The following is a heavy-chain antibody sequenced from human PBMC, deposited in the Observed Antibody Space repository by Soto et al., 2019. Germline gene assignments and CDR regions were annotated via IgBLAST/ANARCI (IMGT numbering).Heavy chain of an antibody. J-gene: IGHJ4*02. CDR2: IYWDDDK. CDR1: GFSLSTSGVG. V-gene: IGHV2-5*02. Sequence: QITLKESGPTLVKPTQTLTLTCTFSGFSLSTSGVGVGWIRQPPGKALEWLALIYWDDDKRYSPSLKSRLTNTKDPPKNQVVLTMTNMDPVDTAPYYCAHSWYCSGGSCYYTYYFDYWGQGTLVTVSS. CDR3: AHSWYCSGGSCYYTYYFDY. D-gene: IGHD2-15*01.